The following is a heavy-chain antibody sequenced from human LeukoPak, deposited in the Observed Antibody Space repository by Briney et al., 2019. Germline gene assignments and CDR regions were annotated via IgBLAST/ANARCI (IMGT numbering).Heavy chain of an antibody. J-gene: IGHJ4*02. D-gene: IGHD4-17*01. CDR2: IYYSGST. CDR3: ARDPYGDHILDY. Sequence: SETLSLTCAVYGGSFSGYYWSWIRQPPGKGLEWIGYIYYSGSTNYNPSLKSRVTISVDTSKNQFSLKLSSVTAADTAVYYCARDPYGDHILDYWGQGTLVTVSS. V-gene: IGHV4-59*01. CDR1: GGSFSGYY.